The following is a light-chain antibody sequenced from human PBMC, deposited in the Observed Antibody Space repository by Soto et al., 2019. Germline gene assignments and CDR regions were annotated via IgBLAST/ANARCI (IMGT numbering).Light chain of an antibody. V-gene: IGKV3-11*01. Sequence: EIVLTQFPATLSLSPGERATLSCRASKSVSSYLAWYQQKPGQAPRLLIYDASNRATGIPARFSGSGSGTDFTLTISSLEPEDFAVYYCQHRSNWHITFGQGTRLDIK. CDR3: QHRSNWHIT. CDR2: DAS. CDR1: KSVSSY. J-gene: IGKJ5*01.